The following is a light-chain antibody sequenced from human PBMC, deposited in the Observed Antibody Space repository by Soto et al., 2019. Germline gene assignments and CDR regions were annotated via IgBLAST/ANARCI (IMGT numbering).Light chain of an antibody. CDR2: AAS. V-gene: IGKV3-20*01. CDR3: QQYDSSPLT. CDR1: QSVDSNY. Sequence: IAFTQAPDTLSLSPGERATLSCRASQSVDSNYLAWYQQKPGQAPMHLIYAASIMATDITDMFRGNGSGTECTLTISRLEPEGSAVYYCQQYDSSPLTFG. J-gene: IGKJ4*01.